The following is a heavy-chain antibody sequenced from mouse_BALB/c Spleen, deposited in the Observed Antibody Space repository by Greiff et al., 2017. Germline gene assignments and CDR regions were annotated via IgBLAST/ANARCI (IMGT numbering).Heavy chain of an antibody. CDR3: ARGHDGNYEAWFAY. J-gene: IGHJ3*01. CDR2: ISSGGST. CDR1: GFTFSSYA. D-gene: IGHD2-3*01. V-gene: IGHV5-6-5*01. Sequence: EVQRVESGGGLVKPGGSLKLSCAASGFTFSSYAMSWVRQTPEKRLEWVASISSGGSTYYPDSVKGRFTISRDNARNILYLQMSSLRSEDTAMYYCARGHDGNYEAWFAYWGQGTLVTVSA.